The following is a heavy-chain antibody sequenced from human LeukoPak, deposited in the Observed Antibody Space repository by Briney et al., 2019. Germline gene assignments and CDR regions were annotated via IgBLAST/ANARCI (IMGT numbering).Heavy chain of an antibody. D-gene: IGHD3-16*01. J-gene: IGHJ4*02. CDR2: IYHSGST. Sequence: SETPSLTCTVSGGSISSGGYYWSWIRQPPGKGLEWIGYIYHSGSTYYNPSLKSRVTISVDRSKNQFSLKLSSVTAADTAVYYCARDFRGRFDYWGQGTLVTVSS. V-gene: IGHV4-30-2*01. CDR3: ARDFRGRFDY. CDR1: GGSISSGGYY.